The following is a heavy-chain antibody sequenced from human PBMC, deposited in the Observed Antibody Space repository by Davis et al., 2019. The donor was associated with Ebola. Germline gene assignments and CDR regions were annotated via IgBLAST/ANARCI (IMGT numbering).Heavy chain of an antibody. CDR2: TNSDGSIT. V-gene: IGHV3-74*01. D-gene: IGHD5-24*01. Sequence: GESLKISCAGSGFTFSTYAMTWVRQAPGKGLVWVSRTNSDGSITSYADSVKGRFTISRDNAKNSLYLQMNSLRAEDTAVYYCARRAGYGNNWNDAFGIWGQGTMVTVSS. CDR1: GFTFSTYA. CDR3: ARRAGYGNNWNDAFGI. J-gene: IGHJ3*02.